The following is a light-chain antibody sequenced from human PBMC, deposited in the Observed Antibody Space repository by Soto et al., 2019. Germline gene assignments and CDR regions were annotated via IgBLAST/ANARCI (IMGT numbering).Light chain of an antibody. CDR1: QTVGKN. CDR2: GIS. J-gene: IGKJ5*01. Sequence: EVVMTQSPATLSVSPGERATLSCRASQTVGKNYLAWYQQKPGQAPRLLIYGISARATGIPARFSGSGSGTEFTLTIYSLQSEDFAVYYCQQYTNWPITFGQGTRLEIK. V-gene: IGKV3-15*01. CDR3: QQYTNWPIT.